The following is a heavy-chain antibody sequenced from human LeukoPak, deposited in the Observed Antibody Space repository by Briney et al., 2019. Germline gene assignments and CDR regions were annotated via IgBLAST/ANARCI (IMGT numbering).Heavy chain of an antibody. CDR2: INLNSGAT. V-gene: IGHV1-2*02. J-gene: IGHJ4*02. CDR1: GFTFTGYY. D-gene: IGHD2-15*01. Sequence: ASVKVSCKASGFTFTGYYMHWVRQAPGRRLEWMGWINLNSGATIYAQRFQGRVTMTRDTSITAAYMELSSLKSDDTAFYYCARDPYCSGDTCYSPYDYWDQGTLVTVSS. CDR3: ARDPYCSGDTCYSPYDY.